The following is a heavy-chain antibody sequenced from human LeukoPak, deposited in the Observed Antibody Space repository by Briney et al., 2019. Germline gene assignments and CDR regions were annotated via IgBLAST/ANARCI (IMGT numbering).Heavy chain of an antibody. CDR1: GYTITSYY. CDR2: INPSGGST. CDR3: ARDAIQLLTHCGMDV. V-gene: IGHV1-46*01. Sequence: ASVNVSCKASGYTITSYYMHWVRQATGPGLAWMGIINPSGGSTSYAQKFQGRVTMTRDTSTSTVYMELSSLGSEDTAVYYCARDAIQLLTHCGMDVWGQGTTVTVSS. D-gene: IGHD5-18*01. J-gene: IGHJ6*02.